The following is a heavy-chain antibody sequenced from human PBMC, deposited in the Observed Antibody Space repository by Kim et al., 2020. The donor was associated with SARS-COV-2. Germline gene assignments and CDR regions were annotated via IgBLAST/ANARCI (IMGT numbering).Heavy chain of an antibody. J-gene: IGHJ5*02. CDR3: ARGAMVRGVDEWFGP. V-gene: IGHV3-21*01. Sequence: DSVKGRFTISRDNAKNSLYLQMNSLRAEDTAVYYCARGAMVRGVDEWFGPWGQGTLVTVSS. D-gene: IGHD3-10*01.